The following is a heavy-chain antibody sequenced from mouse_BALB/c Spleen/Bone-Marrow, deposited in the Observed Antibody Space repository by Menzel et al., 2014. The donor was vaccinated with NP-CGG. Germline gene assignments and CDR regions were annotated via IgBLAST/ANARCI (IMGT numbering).Heavy chain of an antibody. CDR2: ISYSGSS. CDR3: ATYDGYYFDY. V-gene: IGHV3-8*02. Sequence: EVKLMESGPSLVKPSQTLSLPCSVTGDSITSGYWNWIRKFPGNKLEYMGYISYSGSSYYSPSLKSRISITRDTSKNQYYLQLNSVTTEDAATYYCATYDGYYFDYWGQGTTLTVSS. J-gene: IGHJ2*01. D-gene: IGHD2-3*01. CDR1: GDSITSGY.